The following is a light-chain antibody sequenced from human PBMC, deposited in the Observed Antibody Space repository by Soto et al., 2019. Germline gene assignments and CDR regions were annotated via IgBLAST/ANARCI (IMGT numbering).Light chain of an antibody. CDR1: QHVSSN. CDR3: QQYNNWHPWT. CDR2: GAS. Sequence: EIMMTQSPATRSVSQGERATLSCRDSQHVSSNLAWYQQKPGQAPRLLIYGASTSATGIPARCSGSGSGTHFTIPTNRLHCQDFPVEYYQQYNNWHPWTLGQGTKVEI. V-gene: IGKV3-15*01. J-gene: IGKJ1*01.